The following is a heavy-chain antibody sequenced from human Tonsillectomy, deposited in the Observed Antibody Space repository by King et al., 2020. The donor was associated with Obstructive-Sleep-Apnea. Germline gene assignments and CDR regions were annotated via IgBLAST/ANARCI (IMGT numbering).Heavy chain of an antibody. Sequence: EVQLVESGGGLVQPGGSLRLSCAASGFTFSSYAMSWVRQAPGKGLEWVSLISGSGGSTYYADSVKGRFTISRDNSKNTLYLQMNSLRAEDTAVYYFARGEQWLIRRVCDYWDQGTLLTVSS. CDR3: ARGEQWLIRRVCDY. V-gene: IGHV3-23*04. J-gene: IGHJ4*02. D-gene: IGHD6-19*01. CDR2: ISGSGGST. CDR1: GFTFSSYA.